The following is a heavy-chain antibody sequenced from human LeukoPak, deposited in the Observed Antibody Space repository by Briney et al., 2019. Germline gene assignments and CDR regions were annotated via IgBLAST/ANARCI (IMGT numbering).Heavy chain of an antibody. CDR1: GYTFTDYH. Sequence: GASVKVCCKASGYTFTDYHMHWVRQAPGQGLEWVGWINANSGGANYAQEFQGRVTMTRDTSISTAYMELSRLRSDDTAVYYCARYPLGYSGYLKDWGQGTLVTVSS. CDR3: ARYPLGYSGYLKD. J-gene: IGHJ4*02. D-gene: IGHD5-12*01. V-gene: IGHV1-2*02. CDR2: INANSGGA.